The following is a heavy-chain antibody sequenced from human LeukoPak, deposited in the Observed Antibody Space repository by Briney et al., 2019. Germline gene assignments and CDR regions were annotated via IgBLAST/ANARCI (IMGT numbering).Heavy chain of an antibody. D-gene: IGHD3-16*01. CDR2: IWYDGSNK. J-gene: IGHJ4*02. Sequence: GGSLRLSCAASGFTFSSYGMRWVRQAPGKGLEWVAVIWYDGSNKYYADSVKGRFTISRDNSKNTLYLQMNSLRAEDTAVYCCERSLAQQGTFGYWGQGTLVTVS. V-gene: IGHV3-33*01. CDR1: GFTFSSYG. CDR3: ERSLAQQGTFGY.